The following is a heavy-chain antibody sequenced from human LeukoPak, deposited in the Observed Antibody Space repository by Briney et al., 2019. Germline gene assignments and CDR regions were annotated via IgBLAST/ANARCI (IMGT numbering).Heavy chain of an antibody. CDR1: RFTFSSYE. D-gene: IGHD2-2*01. CDR2: ISGSGIK. J-gene: IGHJ3*01. V-gene: IGHV3-48*03. CDR3: ARCTATCYANAFDV. Sequence: PGGSLRLSCAASRFTFSSYEMNWVRQAPGKGLEWVSYISGSGIKHYADSVKGRFTISRDNAKNSLYLQMNSLRVEDTAVYYCARCTATCYANAFDVWGQGTLLTVSS.